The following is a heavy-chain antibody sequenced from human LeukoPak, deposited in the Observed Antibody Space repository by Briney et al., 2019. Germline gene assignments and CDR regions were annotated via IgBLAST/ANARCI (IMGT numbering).Heavy chain of an antibody. CDR3: ARGCTSASCYDY. D-gene: IGHD2-2*01. CDR1: GFTFSSYG. V-gene: IGHV3-21*01. J-gene: IGHJ4*02. Sequence: GGSLRLSCAASGFTFSSYGMNWVRQAPGKGLEWVSSISSSSSYIYYADSVKGRFTISRDNAKNSLYLQMNSLRAEDTAVYYCARGCTSASCYDYWGQGTLVTVSS. CDR2: ISSSSSYI.